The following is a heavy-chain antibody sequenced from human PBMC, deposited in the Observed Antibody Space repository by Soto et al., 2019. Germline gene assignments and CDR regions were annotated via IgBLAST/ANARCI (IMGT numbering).Heavy chain of an antibody. D-gene: IGHD3-22*01. CDR2: IYHSGST. V-gene: IGHV4-38-2*01. CDR1: GYSISSGYS. J-gene: IGHJ5*02. CDR3: ARVSYYDSSDYQGWFDP. Sequence: PSETLSLTCAVSGYSISSGYSWGWIRQPPGKGLELIGSIYHSGSTYYNPSLKSRVTISVDTSKNQFSLKLSSVTAADTAVYYCARVSYYDSSDYQGWFDPWGQGTLVTVSS.